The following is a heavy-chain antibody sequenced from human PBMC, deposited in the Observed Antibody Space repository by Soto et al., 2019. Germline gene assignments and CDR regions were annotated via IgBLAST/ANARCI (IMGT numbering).Heavy chain of an antibody. D-gene: IGHD2-2*01. CDR3: ARGYCSSTSCYGAPDYFDY. CDR1: GGSISSYY. J-gene: IGHJ4*02. Sequence: SETLSLTCTVSGGSISSYYWSWILQPPWKGLEWIGYIYYSGSTNYNPSLKSRVTISVDTSKNQFSLKLSSVTAADTAVYYCARGYCSSTSCYGAPDYFDYWGQGTLVTVSS. CDR2: IYYSGST. V-gene: IGHV4-59*08.